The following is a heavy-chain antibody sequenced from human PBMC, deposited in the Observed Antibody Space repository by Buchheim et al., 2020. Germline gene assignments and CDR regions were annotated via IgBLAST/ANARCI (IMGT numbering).Heavy chain of an antibody. V-gene: IGHV3-30*04. CDR2: ISYDGSNK. CDR1: GFTFSSYA. CDR3: ARDRGITMVQGVIGSLDY. D-gene: IGHD3-10*01. J-gene: IGHJ4*02. Sequence: QVQLVESGGGVVQPGRSLRLSCAASGFTFSSYAMHWVRQAPGKGLEWVAVISYDGSNKYYADSVKGRFTISRDNSKNTLYLQMNSLRAEDTAVYYCARDRGITMVQGVIGSLDYWGQGTL.